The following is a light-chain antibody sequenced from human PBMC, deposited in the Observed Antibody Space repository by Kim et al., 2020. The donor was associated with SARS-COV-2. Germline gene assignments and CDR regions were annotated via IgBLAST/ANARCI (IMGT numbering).Light chain of an antibody. V-gene: IGKV3-20*01. CDR1: QGVTANY. CDR3: QQYGSSSIT. J-gene: IGKJ5*01. Sequence: APGERATLSCGASQGVTANYLAWYRQTPGQPPRLLIYSASNRASGIPDRFSASGSGTDFTLTISRLEPEDFAVYYCQQYGSSSITFGQGTRLEIK. CDR2: SAS.